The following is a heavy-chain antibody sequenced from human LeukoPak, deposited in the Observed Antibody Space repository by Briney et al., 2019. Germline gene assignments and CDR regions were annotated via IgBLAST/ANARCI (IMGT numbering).Heavy chain of an antibody. Sequence: GGSLRLSCAASGFTFSTCGMHWVRQAPGKGLEWVAIIWYDGSSQYYGDSAKGRFTISRDNAKNSLYLQMNSLRAEDTAVYYCARDLGWSYSGSYPKDDAFDIWGQGTMVTVSS. J-gene: IGHJ3*02. CDR3: ARDLGWSYSGSYPKDDAFDI. CDR1: GFTFSTCG. CDR2: IWYDGSSQ. D-gene: IGHD3-10*01. V-gene: IGHV3-33*01.